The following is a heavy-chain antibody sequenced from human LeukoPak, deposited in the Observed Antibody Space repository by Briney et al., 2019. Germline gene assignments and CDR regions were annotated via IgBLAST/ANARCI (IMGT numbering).Heavy chain of an antibody. D-gene: IGHD3-10*01. J-gene: IGHJ4*02. CDR3: ARNKGSGSYCFDY. V-gene: IGHV3-21*01. CDR2: ISSSSTYI. Sequence: EGSLRLSCAASGFTFSDYSMNWVRQAPGKGLEWVSSISSSSTYIYYADSLKGRFTISRDNAKNSLYLQMNSLRAEDTAVYYCARNKGSGSYCFDYWGQGTLVTVSS. CDR1: GFTFSDYS.